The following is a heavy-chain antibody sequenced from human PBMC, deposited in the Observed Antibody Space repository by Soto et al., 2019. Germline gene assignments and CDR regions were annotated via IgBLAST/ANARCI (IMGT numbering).Heavy chain of an antibody. J-gene: IGHJ4*02. Sequence: QVQLVQSGAEVKKPGASVKVSCKVSGYTLTELSMHWVRQAPGKGLEWMGGFDPEDGETIYAQKFQGRVTMTEDTSTDTAYMELSSLRSEDTAVYYCATSGDSSGYYWPDFDYWGQGTLVTVSS. CDR1: GYTLTELS. V-gene: IGHV1-24*01. CDR2: FDPEDGET. CDR3: ATSGDSSGYYWPDFDY. D-gene: IGHD3-22*01.